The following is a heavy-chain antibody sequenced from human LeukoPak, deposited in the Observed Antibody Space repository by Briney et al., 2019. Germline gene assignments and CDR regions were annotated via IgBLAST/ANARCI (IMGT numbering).Heavy chain of an antibody. Sequence: GGSLRLSCAASGFTFSSYWMSWVRQAPGKGLEWVASIKEDGSEKYYVDSVKGRFTISRDNAKNSVYLQMNNLRAEDTAVYYCARSIVGATTTDWGQGTLVTVSS. CDR2: IKEDGSEK. J-gene: IGHJ4*02. CDR1: GFTFSSYW. D-gene: IGHD1-26*01. CDR3: ARSIVGATTTD. V-gene: IGHV3-7*01.